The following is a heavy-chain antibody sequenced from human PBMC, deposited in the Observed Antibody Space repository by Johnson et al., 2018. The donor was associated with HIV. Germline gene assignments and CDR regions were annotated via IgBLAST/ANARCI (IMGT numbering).Heavy chain of an antibody. CDR2: IWYDGSNE. D-gene: IGHD3-9*01. V-gene: IGHV3-33*08. Sequence: QVQLVESGGGVVRPGGSLRLSCAASGFTFDDYGMSWVRQAPGKGLEWVAVIWYDGSNEHYADSVKGRFTISRDNSKNTLYLQMNSLRVEDTAVYYCVRSNGRLAAVDIWGQGTMVTVSS. CDR3: VRSNGRLAAVDI. CDR1: GFTFDDYG. J-gene: IGHJ3*02.